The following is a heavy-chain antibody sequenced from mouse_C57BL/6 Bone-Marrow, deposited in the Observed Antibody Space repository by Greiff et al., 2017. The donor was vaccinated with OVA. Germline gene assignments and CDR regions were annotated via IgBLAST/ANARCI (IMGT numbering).Heavy chain of an antibody. J-gene: IGHJ1*03. CDR1: GYTFTSYW. CDR2: IYPGSGST. V-gene: IGHV1-55*01. CDR3: ALLYDGYSEGYFDV. D-gene: IGHD2-3*01. Sequence: QVQLQQPGAELVKPGASVKMSCKASGYTFTSYWITWVKQRPGQGLEWIGDIYPGSGSTNYNEKFKSKATLTVDTSSSTAYMQLSSLTSEDSAVYYCALLYDGYSEGYFDVWGTGTTVTVSS.